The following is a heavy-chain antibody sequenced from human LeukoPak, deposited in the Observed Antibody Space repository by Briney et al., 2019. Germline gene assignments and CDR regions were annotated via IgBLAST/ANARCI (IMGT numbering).Heavy chain of an antibody. CDR2: IHYSGTT. CDR1: GGSISSDY. J-gene: IGHJ5*02. Sequence: SETLSLTCTGSGGSISSDYWSWIRQPPGKGLEWIGYIHYSGTTNYNPSLKSRVTISVDTSKNQFSLKLSSVTAADTAVYYCARQGFSSGSYWFDPWGQGTLVTVSS. CDR3: ARQGFSSGSYWFDP. D-gene: IGHD6-19*01. V-gene: IGHV4-59*08.